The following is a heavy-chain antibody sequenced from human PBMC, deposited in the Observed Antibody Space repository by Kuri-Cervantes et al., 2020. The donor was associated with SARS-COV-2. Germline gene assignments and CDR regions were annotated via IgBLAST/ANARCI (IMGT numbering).Heavy chain of an antibody. V-gene: IGHV3-33*01. J-gene: IGHJ4*02. CDR2: IWYDGSNK. Sequence: GESLKISCAASGFTFSSYGMHWVRQAPGKGLEWVAVIWYDGSNKYYADSVKGRFTISRDNSKNTLYLQMNSLRAEGTAVYYCARGSSGWPGDASWNFDYWGQGTLVTVSS. CDR3: ARGSSGWPGDASWNFDY. D-gene: IGHD6-19*01. CDR1: GFTFSSYG.